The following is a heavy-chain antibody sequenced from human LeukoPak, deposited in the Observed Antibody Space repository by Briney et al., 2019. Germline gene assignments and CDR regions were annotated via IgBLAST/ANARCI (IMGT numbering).Heavy chain of an antibody. D-gene: IGHD6-13*01. V-gene: IGHV3-21*01. CDR1: GFTFSSYS. J-gene: IGHJ5*02. CDR2: ISSSSSYI. Sequence: PGGSLRLSCAASGFTFSSYSMNWVRQAPGKGLEWVSSISSSSSYIYYADSVKGRFTISRDNAKNSLYLQMNSLRAEDTAVYYCARKKRIAAAPSWFDPWGQGTLVTVSS. CDR3: ARKKRIAAAPSWFDP.